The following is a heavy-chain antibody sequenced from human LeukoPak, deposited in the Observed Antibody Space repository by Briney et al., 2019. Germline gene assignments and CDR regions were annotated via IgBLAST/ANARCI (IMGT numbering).Heavy chain of an antibody. D-gene: IGHD4-23*01. J-gene: IGHJ4*02. Sequence: GGSLRLSCAASGFTFSAYAMNWVRQAPGKGPEWVSAISGSGGSTYYADSVKGRFTTSRDNSKSTMYLQINNVRAEDAAVYYCAKDPLNYGGHYFDNWGQGTRVTVSS. CDR2: ISGSGGST. CDR1: GFTFSAYA. CDR3: AKDPLNYGGHYFDN. V-gene: IGHV3-23*01.